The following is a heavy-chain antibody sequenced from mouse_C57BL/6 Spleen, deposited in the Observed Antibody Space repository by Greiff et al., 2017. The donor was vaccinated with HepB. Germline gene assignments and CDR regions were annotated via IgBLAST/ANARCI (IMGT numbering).Heavy chain of an antibody. CDR3: TREGTAQATSPAWFAY. CDR2: ISSGGDYI. Sequence: EVQRVESGEGLVKPGGSLKLSCAASGFTFSSYAMSWVRQTPEKRLEWVAYISSGGDYIYYADTVKGRFTISRDNARNTLYLQMSSLKSEDTAMYYCTREGTAQATSPAWFAYWGQGTLVTVSA. V-gene: IGHV5-9-1*02. D-gene: IGHD3-2*02. CDR1: GFTFSSYA. J-gene: IGHJ3*01.